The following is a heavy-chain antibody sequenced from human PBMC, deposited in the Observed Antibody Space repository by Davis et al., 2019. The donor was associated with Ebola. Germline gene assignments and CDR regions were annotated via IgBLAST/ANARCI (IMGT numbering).Heavy chain of an antibody. D-gene: IGHD5-18*01. CDR2: IIPIFGTA. J-gene: IGHJ3*02. CDR3: ASVNLGIQLWPGGDFDI. CDR1: GGTFSSSA. Sequence: SVTVSCKASGGTFSSSAISRVRQAPGQGLEWMGGIIPIFGTANYAQKFQGRVTITADESTSTAYMELSSLRSEDTAVYYCASVNLGIQLWPGGDFDIWGQGTMVTVSS. V-gene: IGHV1-69*13.